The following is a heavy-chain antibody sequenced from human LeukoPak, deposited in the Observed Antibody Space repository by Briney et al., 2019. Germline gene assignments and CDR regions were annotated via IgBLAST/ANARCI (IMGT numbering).Heavy chain of an antibody. D-gene: IGHD2-15*01. J-gene: IGHJ5*02. CDR2: IYYSGST. CDR1: GGSISSYY. V-gene: IGHV4-59*01. Sequence: SETLSLTCTVSGGSISSYYWSWIRQPPGKGLEWIGYIYYSGSTNYNPSLKSRVTISVDTSKNQFSLKLSSVTAADTAVYYCARHPGGGPNNRGFDPWGQGTLVTVSS. CDR3: ARHPGGGPNNRGFDP.